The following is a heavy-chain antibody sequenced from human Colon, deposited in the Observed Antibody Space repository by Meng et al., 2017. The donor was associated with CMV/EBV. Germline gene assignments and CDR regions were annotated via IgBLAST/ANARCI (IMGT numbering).Heavy chain of an antibody. V-gene: IGHV3-30-3*01. CDR2: ISYDGSNK. Sequence: GGSLRLSCVDSGFTFNKYAIHWVRRAPGKGLEWVAVISYDGSNKYYADSVKGRFTISRDNSKNTLYLQMNSLRAEDTAVYYCARDPTLGDYVGDYWGQGTLVTVSS. D-gene: IGHD4-17*01. CDR3: ARDPTLGDYVGDY. CDR1: GFTFNKYA. J-gene: IGHJ4*02.